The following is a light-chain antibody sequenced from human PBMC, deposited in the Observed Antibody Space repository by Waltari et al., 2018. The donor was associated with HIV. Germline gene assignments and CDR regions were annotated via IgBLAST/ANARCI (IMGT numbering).Light chain of an antibody. V-gene: IGKV3-11*01. Sequence: ELVLTQSPAPLSLSPGQRATLSCRASQSVNSYLAWYQQKPGQAPRLLIYDASNRASGIPARFSGSGSGTDFTLTISSLEPEDFAVYYCQQRSTSSTFGQGTRLDIK. CDR2: DAS. CDR3: QQRSTSST. J-gene: IGKJ5*01. CDR1: QSVNSY.